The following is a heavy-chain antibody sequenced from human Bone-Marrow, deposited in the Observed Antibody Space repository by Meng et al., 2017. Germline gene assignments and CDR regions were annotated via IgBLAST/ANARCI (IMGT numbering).Heavy chain of an antibody. CDR2: INWNGGST. D-gene: IGHD2-21*02. J-gene: IGHJ4*02. CDR1: GFTFDDYG. Sequence: GGSLRLSWAASGFTFDDYGMSWVRQAPGKGREWVSGINWNGGSTGYADSVKGRFTISRDNAKHSLYLQMNSLRAEDTALYYCARCSAPYSGDCYGSDFDYWGQGTLVTVSS. CDR3: ARCSAPYSGDCYGSDFDY. V-gene: IGHV3-20*04.